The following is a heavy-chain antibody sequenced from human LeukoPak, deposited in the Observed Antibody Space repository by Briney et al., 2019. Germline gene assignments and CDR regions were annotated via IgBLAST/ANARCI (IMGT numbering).Heavy chain of an antibody. CDR2: IWYDGSNK. D-gene: IGHD2/OR15-2a*01. V-gene: IGHV3-33*01. J-gene: IGHJ6*02. Sequence: GGSLRLSCAASGFTFSSYGMHWVRQAPGKGLEWVAVIWYDGSNKYHADSVKGRFTISRDNSKNMLYLQMNSLRAEDTAVYYCARDLGNIYYYYGMDVWGQGTTVTVSS. CDR1: GFTFSSYG. CDR3: ARDLGNIYYYYGMDV.